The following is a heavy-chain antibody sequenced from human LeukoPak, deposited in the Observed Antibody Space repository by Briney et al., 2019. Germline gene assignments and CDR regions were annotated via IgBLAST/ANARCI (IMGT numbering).Heavy chain of an antibody. Sequence: PSETLSLTCTVSGGSISSYYWSWIRQPPGKGLEWIGYIYYSGSTNYNPSLKSRVTISVDTSKNQFSLNLSSVTAADTAVYYCAREGDKYAIWFDTWGQGTLVTVSS. D-gene: IGHD2-21*02. CDR3: AREGDKYAIWFDT. J-gene: IGHJ5*02. V-gene: IGHV4-59*01. CDR2: IYYSGST. CDR1: GGSISSYY.